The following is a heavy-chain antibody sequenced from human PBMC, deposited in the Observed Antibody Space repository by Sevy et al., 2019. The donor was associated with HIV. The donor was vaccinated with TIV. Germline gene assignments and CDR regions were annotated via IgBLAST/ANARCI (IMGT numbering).Heavy chain of an antibody. CDR2: IYYSGST. CDR1: GGSISSYY. D-gene: IGHD3-10*01. V-gene: IGHV4-59*01. Sequence: SETLSLTCTVSGGSISSYYWSWIRQPPGKGLEWIGYIYYSGSTNYNPSLKSRVTISVDTSKNQFSLKLSSVTAADTAVYYCAAITMVRGVYYYYMDVWGKGTTVTVSS. CDR3: AAITMVRGVYYYYMDV. J-gene: IGHJ6*03.